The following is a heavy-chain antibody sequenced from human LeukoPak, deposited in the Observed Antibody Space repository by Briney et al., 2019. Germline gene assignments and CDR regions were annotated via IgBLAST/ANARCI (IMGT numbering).Heavy chain of an antibody. D-gene: IGHD3-10*01. CDR2: IRYDGSNK. J-gene: IGHJ4*02. V-gene: IGHV3-30*02. CDR3: AAFGYGSGSYYKRVDYFDY. CDR1: GFTFSSYG. Sequence: GGSLRLSCAASGFTFSSYGMHWVRLAPGKGLEWVAFIRYDGSNKYYADSVKGRFTISRDNSKNTLYLQMNSLRAEDTAVYYCAAFGYGSGSYYKRVDYFDYWGQGTLVTVSS.